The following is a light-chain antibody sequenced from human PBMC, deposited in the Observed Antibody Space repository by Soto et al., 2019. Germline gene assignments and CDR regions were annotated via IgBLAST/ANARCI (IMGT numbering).Light chain of an antibody. CDR3: QHYGRSAYT. Sequence: EIVLTQSPRTLSVSPGERATLSCRASQSVSSNYLAWYQQKPGQAPRLLIYGASSRATGIPDRFSGSGSGTDFTLTISRLEPEDFAVYYCQHYGRSAYTFGQGTTLEIK. J-gene: IGKJ2*01. CDR2: GAS. CDR1: QSVSSNY. V-gene: IGKV3-20*01.